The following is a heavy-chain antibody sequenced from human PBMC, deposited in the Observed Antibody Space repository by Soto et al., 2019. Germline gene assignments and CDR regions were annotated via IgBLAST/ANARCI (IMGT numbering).Heavy chain of an antibody. CDR2: IIPIFGTA. Sequence: SVKVSCKASGGTFSSCAISWVRQAPGQGLEWMGGIIPIFGTANYAQKFQGRVTITADESTSTAYMELSSLRSEDTAMFYCARARTIVGSTTYPGAFDIWGQGTMVTV. CDR1: GGTFSSCA. D-gene: IGHD1-26*01. CDR3: ARARTIVGSTTYPGAFDI. V-gene: IGHV1-69*13. J-gene: IGHJ3*02.